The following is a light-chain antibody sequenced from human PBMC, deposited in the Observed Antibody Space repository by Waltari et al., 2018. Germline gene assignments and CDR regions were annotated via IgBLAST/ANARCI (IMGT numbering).Light chain of an antibody. CDR3: HQYYGVPYT. V-gene: IGKV4-1*01. J-gene: IGKJ2*01. CDR1: RSIFFTSTNSDY. Sequence: DIVMTQSPDSLAVSLGERATINCRSSRSIFFTSTNSDYLAWYQHKAGHPPKLLMSCASTRELGVPDRFSCSGSGTDFTLTINSLQAEDVAIYFCHQYYGVPYTFGQGTRLEI. CDR2: CAS.